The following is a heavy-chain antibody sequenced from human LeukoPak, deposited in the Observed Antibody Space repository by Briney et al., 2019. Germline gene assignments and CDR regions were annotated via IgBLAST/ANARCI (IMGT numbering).Heavy chain of an antibody. D-gene: IGHD3-22*01. Sequence: QPGGSLRLXCAASGFTFSSYAMRWVRQAPGKGLEWVSAISGSGGSTYYADSVKGRFTISRDNSKNTLYLQMNSLRAEDTAVYYCAREYYDSSGYAIDYWGQGTLVTVSS. CDR1: GFTFSSYA. J-gene: IGHJ4*02. CDR3: AREYYDSSGYAIDY. CDR2: ISGSGGST. V-gene: IGHV3-23*01.